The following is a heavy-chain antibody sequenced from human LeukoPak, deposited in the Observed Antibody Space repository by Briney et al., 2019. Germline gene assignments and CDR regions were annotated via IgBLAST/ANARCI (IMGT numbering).Heavy chain of an antibody. Sequence: VASVTVSCKASGGTFSSYAISWVRQAPGQGLEWMGGIIPIFGTANYAQKFQGRVTMTRDTSTSTVYMELSSLRSEDTAVYYCARVGSSNYAYYYGMDVWGQGTTVTVSS. D-gene: IGHD1-7*01. J-gene: IGHJ6*02. CDR2: IIPIFGTA. CDR3: ARVGSSNYAYYYGMDV. CDR1: GGTFSSYA. V-gene: IGHV1-69*05.